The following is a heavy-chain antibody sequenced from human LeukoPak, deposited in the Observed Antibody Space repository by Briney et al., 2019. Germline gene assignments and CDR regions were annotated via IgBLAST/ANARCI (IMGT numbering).Heavy chain of an antibody. D-gene: IGHD6-13*01. J-gene: IGHJ6*03. Sequence: GASVKVSCKASGYTFTSYGISWVRQAPGQGLEWMGWISAYNGNTNYAQKLQGRVTMTTDTSTSTAYMELRSLRSDDTAVYYCARDWGIAAAGPHYYYYMDVWGKGTTVTVSS. CDR1: GYTFTSYG. CDR2: ISAYNGNT. V-gene: IGHV1-18*01. CDR3: ARDWGIAAAGPHYYYYMDV.